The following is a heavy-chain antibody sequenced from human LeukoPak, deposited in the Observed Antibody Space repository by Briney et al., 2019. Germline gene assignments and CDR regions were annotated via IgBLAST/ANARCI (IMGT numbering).Heavy chain of an antibody. CDR2: VHSSGST. CDR3: ARAGFGSGWHYFDY. CDR1: GDSISNFY. D-gene: IGHD6-19*01. Sequence: SETLSLTCTVSGDSISNFYWSWIRQPAEKGLEWIGRVHSSGSTNYNPSLKSRVSMSVDTSKNQYSLRLISVTAADTAVYYCARAGFGSGWHYFDYWGRGILVSVSS. V-gene: IGHV4-4*07. J-gene: IGHJ4*01.